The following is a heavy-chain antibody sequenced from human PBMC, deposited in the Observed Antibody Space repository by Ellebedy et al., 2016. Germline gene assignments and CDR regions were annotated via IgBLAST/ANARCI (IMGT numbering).Heavy chain of an antibody. V-gene: IGHV3-23*01. J-gene: IGHJ6*03. CDR2: ISGSSGIT. D-gene: IGHD2-2*01. CDR1: GFTFRNFG. CDR3: AKGTRSSYYYYMDV. Sequence: GESLKISXAASGFTFRNFGLHWVRQAPGKGLEWVSAISGSSGITYYADSVKGRFTISRDNSKNTLYLQMNSLRAEDTAIYYCAKGTRSSYYYYMDVWGKGTTVTVSS.